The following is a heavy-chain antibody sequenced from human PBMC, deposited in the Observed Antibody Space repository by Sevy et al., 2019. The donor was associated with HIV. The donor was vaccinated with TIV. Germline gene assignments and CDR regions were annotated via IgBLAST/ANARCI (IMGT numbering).Heavy chain of an antibody. J-gene: IGHJ6*03. V-gene: IGHV3-23*01. D-gene: IGHD6-19*01. CDR2: ISGSGGST. CDR3: AKESGQWLTHYYYYMDV. Sequence: GGSLRLSCAASGFTFSSYAMSWVRQAPGKGLEWVSAISGSGGSTYYADSVKGRFTISRDNSKNTLYLQMNSLRAEDTAVYYCAKESGQWLTHYYYYMDVWGKGTTVTVSS. CDR1: GFTFSSYA.